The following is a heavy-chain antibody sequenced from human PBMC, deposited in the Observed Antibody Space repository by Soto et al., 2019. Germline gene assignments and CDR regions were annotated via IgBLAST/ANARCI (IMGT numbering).Heavy chain of an antibody. J-gene: IGHJ3*01. CDR3: VRDRVYPDSFDV. D-gene: IGHD2-2*01. V-gene: IGHV3-74*01. CDR1: GYTFSPFW. CDR2: IHSDGTTK. Sequence: EVHLVESGGGLVQPGESLRLSCERAGYTFSPFWMHWVRQAPGKGLVWVSHIHSDGTTKLYTDCVKCRFAISRDNAKNILSLQMHSVKADDPAVDLCVRDRVYPDSFDVWGRGTVVTVSS.